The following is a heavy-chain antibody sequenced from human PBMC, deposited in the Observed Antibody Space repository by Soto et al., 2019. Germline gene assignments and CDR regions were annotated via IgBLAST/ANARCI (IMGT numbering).Heavy chain of an antibody. J-gene: IGHJ4*02. CDR2: ITSSGSTT. CDR3: AKGGYRAYDISGYYHFDS. Sequence: GGSLRLSCAASGFTFSDYYMSWIRQAPGKGLEWVSSITSSGSTTFYTDSVKGRFTISRDNANNSLYPQMNSLRAEDTALYYFAKGGYRAYDISGYYHFDSWGQGALVTVSS. D-gene: IGHD3-22*01. CDR1: GFTFSDYY. V-gene: IGHV3-11*01.